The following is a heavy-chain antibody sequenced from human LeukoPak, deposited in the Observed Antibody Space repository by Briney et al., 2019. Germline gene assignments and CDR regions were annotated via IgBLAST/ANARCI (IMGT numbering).Heavy chain of an antibody. CDR1: GGTFSSYS. Sequence: SVKVSCKASGGTFSSYSISWVRQAPGQGLEWMGGIIPIFGTANYAQKFQDRVTITADESTSTAYMELSSLRSEDTAIYYCASRLYCSNTRCRNFPFAYWGQGTLVTVSS. D-gene: IGHD2-2*01. CDR2: IIPIFGTA. J-gene: IGHJ4*02. V-gene: IGHV1-69*13. CDR3: ASRLYCSNTRCRNFPFAY.